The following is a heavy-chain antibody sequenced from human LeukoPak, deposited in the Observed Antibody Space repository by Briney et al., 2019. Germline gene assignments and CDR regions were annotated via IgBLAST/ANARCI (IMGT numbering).Heavy chain of an antibody. Sequence: GGSLRLSCAASGFTFSSYWMHWVRQAPGKGLVWVSRINGDGSSTSYADSVKGRFTISRDNAKNTLYLQMNSLRAEDTAVYYCARDNSDSGVGDYWGQGTLVTVSS. CDR1: GFTFSSYW. J-gene: IGHJ4*02. CDR2: INGDGSST. CDR3: ARDNSDSGVGDY. V-gene: IGHV3-74*01. D-gene: IGHD2-21*01.